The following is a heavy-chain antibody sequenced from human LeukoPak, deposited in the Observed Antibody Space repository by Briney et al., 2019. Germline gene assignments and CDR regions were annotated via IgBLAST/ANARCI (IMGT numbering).Heavy chain of an antibody. CDR2: INRDGSEK. CDR1: GFTSSNYW. Sequence: GGSLRLSCTASGFTSSNYWMSWVRQAPGKGLEWVGNINRDGSEKYYVDSVKGRFTLSRDTAENSLFMQLNSLRADDTALYYCARGSTMDYYNFDVWGQGTMVTVSS. V-gene: IGHV3-7*01. J-gene: IGHJ3*01. D-gene: IGHD3-10*01. CDR3: ARGSTMDYYNFDV.